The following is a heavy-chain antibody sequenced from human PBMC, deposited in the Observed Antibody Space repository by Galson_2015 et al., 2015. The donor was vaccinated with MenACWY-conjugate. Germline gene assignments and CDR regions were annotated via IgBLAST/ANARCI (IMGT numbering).Heavy chain of an antibody. J-gene: IGHJ3*02. CDR1: EFTLSQYW. CDR3: ARDFSPGFLTGFYTDAFDI. CDR2: INKDGSKN. D-gene: IGHD3-9*01. V-gene: IGHV3-7*03. Sequence: SLRLSCAASEFTLSQYWMTWVRPAPGKGLERVANINKDGSKNYYADSVQGRFIISRDNARNSLYLQMSSLRPEDTAVYYCARDFSPGFLTGFYTDAFDIWGQGTVVFVSS.